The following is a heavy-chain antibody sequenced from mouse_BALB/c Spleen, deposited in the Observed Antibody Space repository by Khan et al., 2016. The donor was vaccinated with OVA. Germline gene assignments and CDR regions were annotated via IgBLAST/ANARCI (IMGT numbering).Heavy chain of an antibody. CDR1: GFTFSDYY. V-gene: IGHV5-4*02. Sequence: VQLKESGGGLVKPGGSLKLSCAASGFTFSDYYMYWVRQTPEKRLEWVATISAGGTYTYYQDSVKGRFPISRDNATNNLYLQISSLKSEDTAMYEWAGAGYGGFAYWGEGTLVTVSA. CDR3: AGAGYGGFAY. J-gene: IGHJ3*01. CDR2: ISAGGTYT. D-gene: IGHD1-1*02.